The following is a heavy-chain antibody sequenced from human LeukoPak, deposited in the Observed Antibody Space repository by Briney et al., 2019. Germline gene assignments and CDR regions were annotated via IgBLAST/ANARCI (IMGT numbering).Heavy chain of an antibody. CDR3: ASEYSSGWYGPGY. D-gene: IGHD6-19*01. CDR2: INPNSGGT. Sequence: ASVKVSCKASGYTFTGYYMHWVRQAPGQGLEWTGWINPNSGGTNYAQKFQGRVTMTRDTSISTAYMELSRLRSDDTAVYYCASEYSSGWYGPGYWGQGTPVTVSS. V-gene: IGHV1-2*02. J-gene: IGHJ4*02. CDR1: GYTFTGYY.